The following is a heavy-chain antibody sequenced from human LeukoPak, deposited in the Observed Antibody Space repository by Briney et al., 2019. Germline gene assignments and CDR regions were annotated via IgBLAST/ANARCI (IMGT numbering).Heavy chain of an antibody. CDR3: ARDIVVVPADPPGEAFDI. J-gene: IGHJ3*02. Sequence: GASVKVSCKASGGTFSSYAISWVRQAPGQGLEWMGGIIPIFGTANYAQKFQGRVTITADESTSTAYMELSSLRSEDTAVYYCARDIVVVPADPPGEAFDIWGQGTMVTVSS. V-gene: IGHV1-69*13. CDR1: GGTFSSYA. D-gene: IGHD2-2*01. CDR2: IIPIFGTA.